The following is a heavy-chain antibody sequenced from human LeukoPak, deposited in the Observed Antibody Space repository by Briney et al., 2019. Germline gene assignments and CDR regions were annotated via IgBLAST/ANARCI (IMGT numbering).Heavy chain of an antibody. CDR3: ARGVTVAATTPFGY. J-gene: IGHJ4*02. CDR1: GFTFSSYW. Sequence: GGSLRLSCAASGFTFSSYWMHWVRQAPGKGLVWVSRINSDGSSTSYADSVKGRFTISRDNAKNTLYLQMNSLRAEVTAVYYCARGVTVAATTPFGYWGQGTLVTVSS. V-gene: IGHV3-74*01. CDR2: INSDGSST. D-gene: IGHD2-15*01.